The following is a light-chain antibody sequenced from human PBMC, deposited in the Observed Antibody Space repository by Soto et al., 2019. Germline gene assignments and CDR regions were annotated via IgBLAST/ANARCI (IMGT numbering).Light chain of an antibody. Sequence: EIVLTQSPATLSLSPGERATLSCRASQTFSSHLAWYQQTPGQAPRLLIYDASKRATGIPARFSGRRSGTDFTLTISRLAPEDFAVYYCQQRSNWPPVITFGQGTRLEIK. CDR2: DAS. J-gene: IGKJ5*01. V-gene: IGKV3-11*01. CDR1: QTFSSH. CDR3: QQRSNWPPVIT.